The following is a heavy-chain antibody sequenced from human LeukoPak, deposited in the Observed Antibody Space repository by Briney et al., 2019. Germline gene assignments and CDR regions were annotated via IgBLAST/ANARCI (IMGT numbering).Heavy chain of an antibody. D-gene: IGHD3-22*01. CDR1: GFTFSSYW. J-gene: IGHJ6*02. CDR2: INGDGRNI. Sequence: GGSLRLSCAASGFTFSSYWMSWVRQAPGKGLVWVSRINGDGRNINYADSVRGRFTISRDNSKNTLYLQMNSLRAEDTAVYYCAKDRITMIVVPDYGMDVWGQGTTVTVSS. V-gene: IGHV3-74*01. CDR3: AKDRITMIVVPDYGMDV.